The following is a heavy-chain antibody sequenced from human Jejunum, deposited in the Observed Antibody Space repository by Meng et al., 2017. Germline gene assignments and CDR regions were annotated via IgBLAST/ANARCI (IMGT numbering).Heavy chain of an antibody. CDR1: GDSISSTNW. D-gene: IGHD5-12*01. V-gene: IGHV4-4*02. CDR2: IYHSGRT. CDR3: ARGVGDIRVGFDY. J-gene: IGHJ4*02. Sequence: LQEPGPGLVKPSGTLYSPWEVSGDSISSTNWGDWLRQPPGKGLEWIGEIYHSGRTNFNPSLESRVTISVDESKNQFSLTLNSVTAADTAVYYCARGVGDIRVGFDYWGQGILVTVSS.